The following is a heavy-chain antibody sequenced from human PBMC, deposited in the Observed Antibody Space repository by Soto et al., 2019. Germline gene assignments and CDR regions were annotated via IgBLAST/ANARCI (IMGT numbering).Heavy chain of an antibody. D-gene: IGHD2-2*01. J-gene: IGHJ5*02. CDR1: GGTFSSYA. CDR2: IIPIFGAA. Sequence: SVKVSCKASGGTFSSYAISWVRQAPGQGLEWMGGIIPIFGAANYAQKFQGRVTITADESTSTAYMELSSLRSEDTAVYYCAREHIVVVPAARNWFDPWGQGTLVTVSS. V-gene: IGHV1-69*13. CDR3: AREHIVVVPAARNWFDP.